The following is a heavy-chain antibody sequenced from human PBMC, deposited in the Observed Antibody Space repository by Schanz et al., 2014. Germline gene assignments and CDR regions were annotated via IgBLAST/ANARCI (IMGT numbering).Heavy chain of an antibody. D-gene: IGHD6-6*01. J-gene: IGHJ4*02. CDR2: IIPILGIA. CDR3: ARDQSPYTNSADVRYFDY. Sequence: QVHLVQSGAEVKKPGSSVKVSCKASGGTFSSYTISWVRQAPGQGLEWMGRIIPILGIANYAQNFQGRVTITANKSTSTAFMEQTSLRSDDAAVYYCARDQSPYTNSADVRYFDYWGQGSLVTVSS. CDR1: GGTFSSYT. V-gene: IGHV1-69*08.